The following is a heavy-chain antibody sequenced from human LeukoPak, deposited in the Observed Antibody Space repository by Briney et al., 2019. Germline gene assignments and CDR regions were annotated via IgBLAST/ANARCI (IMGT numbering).Heavy chain of an antibody. CDR3: ARGQLWLRYYCYGMDV. V-gene: IGHV1-8*01. Sequence: GASVKVSCKASGYTFTSYDINWVRQATGQGLEWMGWMNPNSGNTGYAQKFQGRVTMTRNTSISTAYMELSSLRSEDTAVYYCARGQLWLRYYCYGMDVWGQGTTVTVSS. CDR2: MNPNSGNT. D-gene: IGHD5-18*01. CDR1: GYTFTSYD. J-gene: IGHJ6*02.